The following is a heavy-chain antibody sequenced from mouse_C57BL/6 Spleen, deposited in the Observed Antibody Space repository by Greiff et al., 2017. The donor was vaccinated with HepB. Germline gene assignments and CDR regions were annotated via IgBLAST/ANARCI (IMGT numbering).Heavy chain of an antibody. J-gene: IGHJ2*01. V-gene: IGHV5-17*01. CDR3: AREPGLYFDY. Sequence: VQLKESGGGLVKPGGSLKLSCAASGFTFSDYGMHWVRQAPEKGLEWVAYISSGSSTIYYADTVKGRFTISRDNAKNTLFLQMTSLRSEDTAMYYCAREPGLYFDYWGQGTTLTVSS. CDR2: ISSGSSTI. CDR1: GFTFSDYG.